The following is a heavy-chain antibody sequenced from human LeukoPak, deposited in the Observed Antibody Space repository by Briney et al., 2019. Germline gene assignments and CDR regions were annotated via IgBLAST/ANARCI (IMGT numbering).Heavy chain of an antibody. Sequence: PQTLSPTCPVSGSSVSSGGYSWSWIRQPPGRGLEWIGYIYHSGSPYYNPSLKSRVTISVDRSKNQFSLKLSSVTAADTAVYYCARDPGYYYDSSGYYPVRSYYGMDVWGQGTTVTVSS. J-gene: IGHJ6*02. V-gene: IGHV4-30-2*01. CDR2: IYHSGSP. CDR1: GSSVSSGGYS. D-gene: IGHD3-22*01. CDR3: ARDPGYYYDSSGYYPVRSYYGMDV.